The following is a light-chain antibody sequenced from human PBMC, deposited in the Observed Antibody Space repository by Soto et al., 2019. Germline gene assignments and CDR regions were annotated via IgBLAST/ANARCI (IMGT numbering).Light chain of an antibody. CDR2: WAS. J-gene: IGKJ1*01. CDR3: QQYHSTPGT. Sequence: DIVMTQSPDSLAVSLGERATINCKSSQSLLYSSNNKNYLAWYQQKPGQPPKLLIYWASTRESGVPDRFSGAGSGIEFTLTISSLQAEDLAVYYCQQYHSTPGTFGQGTKVEIK. CDR1: QSLLYSSNNKNY. V-gene: IGKV4-1*01.